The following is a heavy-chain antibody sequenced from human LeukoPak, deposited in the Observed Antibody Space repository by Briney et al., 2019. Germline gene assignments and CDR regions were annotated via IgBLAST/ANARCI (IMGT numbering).Heavy chain of an antibody. CDR1: GFTFSNAW. J-gene: IGHJ6*04. V-gene: IGHV3-15*01. CDR3: TTLGWGRDV. CDR2: IKSKTRGVTT. D-gene: IGHD2-15*01. Sequence: GGSLRLSCAASGFTFSNAWMSWVRQAPGKGLEWGGRIKSKTRGVTTDYAAPVKGRFTISRDDSKNTLYLQMNSLKTEDTAVYYCTTLGWGRDVWGKGTTVTVSS.